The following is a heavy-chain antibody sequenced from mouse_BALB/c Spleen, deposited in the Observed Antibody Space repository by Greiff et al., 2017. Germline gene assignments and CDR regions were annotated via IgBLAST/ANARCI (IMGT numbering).Heavy chain of an antibody. D-gene: IGHD2-2*01. V-gene: IGHV1-80*01. J-gene: IGHJ3*01. Sequence: VKLMESGAELVRPGSSVKISCKASGYAFSSYWMNWVKQRPGQGLEWIGQIYPGDGDTNYNGKFKGKATLTADKSSSTAYIQLSSLTSEDSAVDCCARGYYGYGDYWGQGTLVTVSA. CDR2: IYPGDGDT. CDR1: GYAFSSYW. CDR3: ARGYYGYGDY.